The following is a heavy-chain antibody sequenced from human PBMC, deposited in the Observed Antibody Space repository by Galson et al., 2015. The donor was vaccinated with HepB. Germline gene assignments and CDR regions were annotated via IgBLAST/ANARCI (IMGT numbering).Heavy chain of an antibody. D-gene: IGHD6-19*01. J-gene: IGHJ4*02. CDR1: GFTFRSYW. CDR2: IKQDGSEK. Sequence: SLRLSCAASGFTFRSYWMSWVRQAPGKGLEWVANIKQDGSEKYYVDSVKGRFTISRDNAKNSLYLQMNSLRAEDTAVYYCAREGIAVAGNDYWGQGTLVTVSS. V-gene: IGHV3-7*03. CDR3: AREGIAVAGNDY.